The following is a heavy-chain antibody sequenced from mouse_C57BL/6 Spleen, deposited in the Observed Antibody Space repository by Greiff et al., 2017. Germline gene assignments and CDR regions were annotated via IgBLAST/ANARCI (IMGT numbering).Heavy chain of an antibody. V-gene: IGHV1-39*01. CDR2: INPNYGTT. CDR3: ARSLGRRDFDY. J-gene: IGHJ2*01. Sequence: EVKVVDSGPELVKPGASVKISCKASGYSFTDYNMNWVKQSNGKSLEWIGVINPNYGTTTYNQKFKGKATLTVDQSSSTAYMQLNSLTSEDSAVYYCARSLGRRDFDYWGQGTTLTVSS. CDR1: GYSFTDYN. D-gene: IGHD4-1*01.